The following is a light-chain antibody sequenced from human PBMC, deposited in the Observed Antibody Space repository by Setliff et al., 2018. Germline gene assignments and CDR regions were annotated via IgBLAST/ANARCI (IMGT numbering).Light chain of an antibody. CDR3: LSYTSKTTHAL. J-gene: IGLJ2*01. Sequence: QSALTQPAAVSGSPGQSITISCTGTCSDVGGYDYVSWYQQHPGKAPKLMIYEVSKRPSGVSDRFSGSKSGNTASLTISGLQAEDEADYYCLSYTSKTTHALFGGGTKVTVL. CDR1: CSDVGGYDY. V-gene: IGLV2-14*03. CDR2: EVS.